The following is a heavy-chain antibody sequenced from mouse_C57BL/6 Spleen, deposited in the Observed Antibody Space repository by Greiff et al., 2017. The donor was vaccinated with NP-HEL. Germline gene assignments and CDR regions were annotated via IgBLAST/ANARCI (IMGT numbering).Heavy chain of an antibody. Sequence: EVMLVESGGGLVKPGGSLKLSCAASGFTFSSYAMSWVRQTPEKRLEWVATISDGGSYTYYPDNVKGRFTISRDNAKNNLYLQMSHLKSEDTAMYYCARDGGNGFAYWGQGTLVTVSA. V-gene: IGHV5-4*01. CDR1: GFTFSSYA. J-gene: IGHJ3*01. CDR2: ISDGGSYT. CDR3: ARDGGNGFAY.